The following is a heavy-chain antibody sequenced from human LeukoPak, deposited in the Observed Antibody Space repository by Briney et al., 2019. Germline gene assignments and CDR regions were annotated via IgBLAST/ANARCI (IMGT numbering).Heavy chain of an antibody. Sequence: GESLKISCKGSGYSYTSYWIGWVRQMPGKGLEWMGIIYPGESDTRYSPSCQGQVTISADKSISTAYLQWSSLKASDTAMYYCARQGYCGGDCYRGFDYWGQGTLVTVSS. CDR3: ARQGYCGGDCYRGFDY. CDR1: GYSYTSYW. J-gene: IGHJ4*02. D-gene: IGHD2-21*02. V-gene: IGHV5-51*01. CDR2: IYPGESDT.